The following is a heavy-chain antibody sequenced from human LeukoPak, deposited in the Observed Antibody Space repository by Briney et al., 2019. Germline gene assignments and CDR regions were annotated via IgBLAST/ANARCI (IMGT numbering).Heavy chain of an antibody. CDR2: GQDSGRT. CDR1: ADSISSYY. D-gene: IGHD2-15*01. Sequence: PSETLSLTCTVSADSISSYYWSCIRQPPGKGLEWIAYGQDSGRTNYNPSLKSRVTISVDTSKNQFSLKLNSVTAADTAVYYCARRRVDIVVVVAATPVDAFDIWGQGTMVTVSS. CDR3: ARRRVDIVVVVAATPVDAFDI. J-gene: IGHJ3*02. V-gene: IGHV4-59*08.